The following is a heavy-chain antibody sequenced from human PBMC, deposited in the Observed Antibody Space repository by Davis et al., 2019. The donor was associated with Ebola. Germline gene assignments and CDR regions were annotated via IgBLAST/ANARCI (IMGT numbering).Heavy chain of an antibody. CDR2: LYYSGTT. CDR1: GDSFSSSSYY. J-gene: IGHJ3*01. V-gene: IGHV4-39*01. Sequence: PGGSLRLSCNVSGDSFSSSSYYWDWIRQSPGKGLEWIGSLYYSGTTFYNPSFKSRVTISADASRHQFSLRVTSVTAADTATYYCVRQKEDGLPSDGFDVWGQGTKVIVSS. CDR3: VRQKEDGLPSDGFDV.